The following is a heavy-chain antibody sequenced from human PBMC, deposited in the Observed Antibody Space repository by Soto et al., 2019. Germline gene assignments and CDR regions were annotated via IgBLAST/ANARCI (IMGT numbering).Heavy chain of an antibody. D-gene: IGHD6-13*01. Sequence: EVQLLESGGGLVQPGGSLRLSCAASGFTFSNYAMSWVRQAPGKGLEWVSVIVGSGDSRNYADSVKGRFTISRDNSKNTLFLQMNSLRAEDTAVYYCAKPQSSSWSNPFDYWGQGTLVTVSS. CDR1: GFTFSNYA. V-gene: IGHV3-23*01. CDR2: IVGSGDSR. J-gene: IGHJ4*02. CDR3: AKPQSSSWSNPFDY.